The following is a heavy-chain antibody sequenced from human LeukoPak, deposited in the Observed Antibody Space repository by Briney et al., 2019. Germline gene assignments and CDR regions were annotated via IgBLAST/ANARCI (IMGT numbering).Heavy chain of an antibody. CDR2: IYPGDSDT. CDR3: ARPSLDNSGYYSDY. D-gene: IGHD3-22*01. CDR1: GYSFTYYW. Sequence: GESLKISCKASGYSFTYYWIAWVRQMPGKGPEWMGIIYPGDSDTRYSPSFQGQVTISADKSISTTYLQWSSLKASDSAVYYCARPSLDNSGYYSDYWGQGTLVTVSS. V-gene: IGHV5-51*01. J-gene: IGHJ4*02.